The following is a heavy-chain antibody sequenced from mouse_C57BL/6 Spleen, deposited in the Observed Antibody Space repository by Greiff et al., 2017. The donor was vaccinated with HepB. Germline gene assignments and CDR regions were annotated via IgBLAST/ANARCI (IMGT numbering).Heavy chain of an antibody. V-gene: IGHV5-4*01. CDR3: ARDDHGGYHAMDY. J-gene: IGHJ4*01. CDR1: GFTFSSYA. Sequence: EVMLVESGGGLVKPGGSLKLSCAASGFTFSSYAMSWVRQTPEKRLEWVATISDGGSYTYYPDNVKGRFTISRDNAKNNLYLQMSHLKSEDTAMYYCARDDHGGYHAMDYWGQGTSVTVSS. CDR2: ISDGGSYT.